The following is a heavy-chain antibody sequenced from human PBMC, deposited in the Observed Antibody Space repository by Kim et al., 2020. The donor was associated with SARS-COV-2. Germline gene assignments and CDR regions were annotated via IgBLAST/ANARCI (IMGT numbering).Heavy chain of an antibody. CDR3: ARCPIYSSYYYYGMDV. D-gene: IGHD5-12*01. J-gene: IGHJ6*02. V-gene: IGHV5-10-1*01. CDR2: IDPSDSYT. CDR1: GYSFTSYW. Sequence: GESLKISCKGSGYSFTSYWISWVRQMPGKGLEWMGRIDPSDSYTNYSPSFQGHVTISADKSISTAYLQWSSLKASDTAMYYCARCPIYSSYYYYGMDVWGQGTTVTVSS.